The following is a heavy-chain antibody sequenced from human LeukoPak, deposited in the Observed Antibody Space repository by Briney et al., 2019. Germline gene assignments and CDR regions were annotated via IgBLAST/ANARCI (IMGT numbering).Heavy chain of an antibody. J-gene: IGHJ4*02. CDR2: IHYSGST. D-gene: IGHD6-19*01. CDR3: ARAVAGDFDY. Sequence: SETLSLTCTLSGGSISSGGYYWSWIRQHPGKGLEWIGYIHYSGSTYYNPSLKSRVTISVDTSKNQFSLKLSSVTAADTAVYYCARAVAGDFDYWGQGTLVTVSS. V-gene: IGHV4-31*03. CDR1: GGSISSGGYY.